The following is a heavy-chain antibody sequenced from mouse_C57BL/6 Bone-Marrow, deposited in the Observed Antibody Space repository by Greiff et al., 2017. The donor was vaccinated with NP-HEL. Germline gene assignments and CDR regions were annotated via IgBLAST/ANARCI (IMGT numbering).Heavy chain of an antibody. CDR3: ARIYDAMDY. CDR1: GYAFTNYL. CDR2: INPGSGGT. V-gene: IGHV1-54*01. J-gene: IGHJ4*01. D-gene: IGHD2-3*01. Sequence: QVQLQQPGAELVRPGTSVKVSCKASGYAFTNYLIEWVKQRPGQGLEWIGVINPGSGGTNYNEKFKGKATLTADKSSSTAYMQLSSLTYEDAAVYFCARIYDAMDYWGQGTSVTVSS.